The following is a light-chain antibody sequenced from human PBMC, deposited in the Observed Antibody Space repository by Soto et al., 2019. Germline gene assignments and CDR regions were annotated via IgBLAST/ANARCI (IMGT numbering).Light chain of an antibody. Sequence: EIVLTHSPDTLSLSPWQGSTLYGSSSQSVSNNYLAWYQQKAGQAPRPLIYAASSRAPGVPDRFRGSGSGTDFSLTISRLEPEDFAVYYCQQYGGTPWTFGQGTKVDIK. CDR3: QQYGGTPWT. J-gene: IGKJ1*01. CDR2: AAS. CDR1: QSVSNNY. V-gene: IGKV3-20*01.